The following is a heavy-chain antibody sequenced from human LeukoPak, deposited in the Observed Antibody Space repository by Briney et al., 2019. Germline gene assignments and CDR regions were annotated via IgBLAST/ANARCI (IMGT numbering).Heavy chain of an antibody. CDR3: ARGTGWLPDW. CDR2: IYYSGST. J-gene: IGHJ4*02. D-gene: IGHD6-19*01. V-gene: IGHV4-39*07. CDR1: GGSISSSSYY. Sequence: SETLSLTCTVSGGSISSSSYYWGWIRQPPGKGLEWIGSIYYSGSTYYNPSLKSRVTISVDTSKNDFSLQLTSVTAADTAVYYCARGTGWLPDWWGQGTLVTVSS.